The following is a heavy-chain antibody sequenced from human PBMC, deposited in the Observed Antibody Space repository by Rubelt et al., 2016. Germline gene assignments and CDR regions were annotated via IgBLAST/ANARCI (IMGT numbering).Heavy chain of an antibody. D-gene: IGHD6-6*01. CDR3: ARVRQLSDY. CDR1: AYTFTAYF. CDR2: VNPNSGGT. Sequence: QVQLVQSGAEVKQPGASVKVSCKASAYTFTAYFIHWVRQAPGQGLEWMGRVNPNSGGTSYAQKFQDRVTMTRDTSITTAYMELSRLRSDDTAVYYCARVRQLSDYWGQGTLVTVSS. V-gene: IGHV1-2*06. J-gene: IGHJ4*02.